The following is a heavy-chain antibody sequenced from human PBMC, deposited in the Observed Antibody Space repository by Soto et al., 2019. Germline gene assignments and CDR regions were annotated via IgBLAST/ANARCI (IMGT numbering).Heavy chain of an antibody. J-gene: IGHJ6*03. CDR2: IYYSGST. CDR1: GGSINNYY. CDR3: ARRHHYFYYMDV. V-gene: IGHV4-59*08. Sequence: SETLSLTCTVSGGSINNYYWSWIRQPPGKGLEWIGYIYYSGSTNYNPSLKSRVTMSVDTSKNQFSLKLSSVTAADTAVYYCARRHHYFYYMDVWDKGTTVTVSS.